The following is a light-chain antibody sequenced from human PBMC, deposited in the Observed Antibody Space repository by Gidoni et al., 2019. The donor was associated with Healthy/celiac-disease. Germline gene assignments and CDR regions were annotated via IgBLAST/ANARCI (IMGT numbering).Light chain of an antibody. CDR2: AAS. CDR3: QQSYSTLS. J-gene: IGKJ3*01. Sequence: DIQMTQSPSSLSASVGDRVTITCRASQSISSYLNWYQQKPGKAPKLLIYAASSLQSGVPSRFSGSGSGTDFTLTISRLQPEDFATYYCQQSYSTLSVXPXTKVDIK. CDR1: QSISSY. V-gene: IGKV1-39*01.